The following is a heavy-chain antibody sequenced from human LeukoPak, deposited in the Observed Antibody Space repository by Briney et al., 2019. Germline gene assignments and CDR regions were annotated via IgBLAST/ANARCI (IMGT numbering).Heavy chain of an antibody. CDR2: MSFDGDSE. CDR1: GFTFSTYP. CDR3: AKDPTFYSGSYGGFDY. D-gene: IGHD1-26*01. Sequence: GGSLRLSCAASGFTFSTYPMHWVRQAPGKGLEWVAVMSFDGDSEYYSDSVRGRFTVSRDNAKNTLYLQMNSLRAEDTAVYYCAKDPTFYSGSYGGFDYWGQGTLVTVSS. V-gene: IGHV3-30-3*01. J-gene: IGHJ4*02.